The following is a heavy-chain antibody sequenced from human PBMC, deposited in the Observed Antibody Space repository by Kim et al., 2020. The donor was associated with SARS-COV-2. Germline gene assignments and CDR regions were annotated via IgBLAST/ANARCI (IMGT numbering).Heavy chain of an antibody. CDR1: GYTFTSNP. CDR3: ARGPGPVDP. CDR2: INTKTVNP. J-gene: IGHJ5*02. D-gene: IGHD2-2*01. V-gene: IGHV7-4-1*02. Sequence: ASVKVSCKASGYTFTSNPVNWVRQAPGQGLEWMGWINTKTVNPSYARGFTGRFFFSLDTSVSATYLQISSLKAEDTAIYYCARGPGPVDPWGQGTLVTVSS.